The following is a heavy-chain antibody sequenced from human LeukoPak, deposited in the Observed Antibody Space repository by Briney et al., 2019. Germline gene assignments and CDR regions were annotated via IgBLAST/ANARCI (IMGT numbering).Heavy chain of an antibody. CDR1: GYTFISYG. Sequence: ASVKVSCKASGYTFISYGISWVRQAPGQGLEWMGGIIPLFGTANYAQKFQGRVTITADESTSTAYMELSSLRSEDTAVYYCARDSSEFRSLIPHWGQGTLVTVSS. CDR3: ARDSSEFRSLIPH. J-gene: IGHJ1*01. D-gene: IGHD2-21*01. V-gene: IGHV1-69*13. CDR2: IIPLFGTA.